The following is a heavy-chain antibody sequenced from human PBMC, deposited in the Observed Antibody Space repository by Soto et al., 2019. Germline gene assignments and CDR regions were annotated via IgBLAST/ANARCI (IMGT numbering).Heavy chain of an antibody. CDR3: ARGSDGYNIGALN. D-gene: IGHD2-21*01. Sequence: QVQLVQSGAEVKEPGSSVKVSCKASGGGNLRDYRTTWVRRAPGQGLEWMGGIIPKLGSPNYAQNFQGRVTITADESTKTVYMDPRSLRSAATAVYYCARGSDGYNIGALNWGQATPVTLSS. CDR2: IIPKLGSP. V-gene: IGHV1-69*01. J-gene: IGHJ4*02. CDR1: GGGNLRDYR.